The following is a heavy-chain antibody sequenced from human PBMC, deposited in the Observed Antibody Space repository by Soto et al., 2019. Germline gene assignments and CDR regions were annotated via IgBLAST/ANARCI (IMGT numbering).Heavy chain of an antibody. V-gene: IGHV5-10-1*01. CDR2: IDPSDSYT. CDR1: GYSFTSYW. D-gene: IGHD4-4*01. Sequence: KVSCKGSGYSFTSYWISWVRQMPGKGLEWMGRIDPSDSYTNYSPSFQGHVTISADKSISTAYLQWSSLKASDTAMYYCARQKVTTFYYYYGMVVWGQGTTVTAP. J-gene: IGHJ6*02. CDR3: ARQKVTTFYYYYGMVV.